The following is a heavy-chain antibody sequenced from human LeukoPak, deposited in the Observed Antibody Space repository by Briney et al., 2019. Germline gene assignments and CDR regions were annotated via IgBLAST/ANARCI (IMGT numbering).Heavy chain of an antibody. D-gene: IGHD2-2*03. CDR2: ISAYNGNT. Sequence: GASVTVSCKASGYTFTSYGISWVRQAPGQGLEWMGWISAYNGNTNYAQKLQGRVTMTTDTSTSTAYMELRSLRSDDTAVYCRARVDIVVVPAAMTVYTRYYVMDVWGQGTTVTVSS. CDR1: GYTFTSYG. V-gene: IGHV1-18*01. J-gene: IGHJ6*02. CDR3: ARVDIVVVPAAMTVYTRYYVMDV.